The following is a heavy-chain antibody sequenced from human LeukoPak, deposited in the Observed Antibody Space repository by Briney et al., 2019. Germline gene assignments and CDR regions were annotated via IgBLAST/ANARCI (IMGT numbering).Heavy chain of an antibody. D-gene: IGHD3-22*01. V-gene: IGHV3-30*18. J-gene: IGHJ4*02. CDR3: AKDFYYYASSGYYAFDY. CDR2: ISHDGINK. CDR1: GFTFSGYG. Sequence: PGGSLRLSCAASGFTFSGYGIHWVRQAPGKGLEWVAFISHDGINKQYGDSVKGRFTITRGDSKNTLYLQMNSLRAVDTAVYYCAKDFYYYASSGYYAFDYWGQGTLVTVSS.